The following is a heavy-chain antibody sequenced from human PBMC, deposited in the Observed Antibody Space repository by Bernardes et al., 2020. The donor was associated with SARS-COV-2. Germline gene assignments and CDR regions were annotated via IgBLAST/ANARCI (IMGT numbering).Heavy chain of an antibody. J-gene: IGHJ6*02. V-gene: IGHV3-23*01. CDR1: GFTFNNYD. D-gene: IGHD2-2*03. CDR2: ISVSGGST. Sequence: GWSLRLSCAASGFTFNNYDMSWVRQAPGKGLEWVSAISVSGGSTYYADSVKGRFTISRDNSKNTLFLQMNSLRAEDTAVYYCAKDDGSFGGVDVWGQGTTVTVSS. CDR3: AKDDGSFGGVDV.